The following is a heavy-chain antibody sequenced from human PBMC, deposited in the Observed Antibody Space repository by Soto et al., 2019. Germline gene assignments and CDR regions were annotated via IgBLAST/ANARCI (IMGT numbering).Heavy chain of an antibody. CDR2: INPKTAAT. Sequence: GASVKVSCKPSGYSFSDYFIQWVRQAPGQGLEWVAWINPKTAATNYAKKFQGRVSLTWDTSSTTAYMELTRLRPDDTAVYYCARIKWGLNHYNGMDVWGQGTTVTVSS. J-gene: IGHJ6*02. D-gene: IGHD1-26*01. V-gene: IGHV1-2*02. CDR1: GYSFSDYF. CDR3: ARIKWGLNHYNGMDV.